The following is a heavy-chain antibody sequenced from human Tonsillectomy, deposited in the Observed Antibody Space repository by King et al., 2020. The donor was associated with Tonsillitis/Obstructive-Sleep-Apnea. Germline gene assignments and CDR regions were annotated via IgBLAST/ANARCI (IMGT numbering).Heavy chain of an antibody. V-gene: IGHV3-23*04. J-gene: IGHJ4*02. CDR2: ISCSGGST. CDR1: GFTFISYA. D-gene: IGHD4-17*01. Sequence: VQLVESGGGLVQPGGSLRLSCASSGFTFISYALSCVRQAPGKGLDWGSAISCSGGSTYYADSVKGRFTSSRDNSKNTLYLQMNSLRAEDTAVYYCAGGTVIFDYWGQGTLVTVSS. CDR3: AGGTVIFDY.